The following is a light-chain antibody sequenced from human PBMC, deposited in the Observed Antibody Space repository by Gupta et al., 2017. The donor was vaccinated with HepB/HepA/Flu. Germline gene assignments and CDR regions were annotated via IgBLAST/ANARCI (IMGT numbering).Light chain of an antibody. Sequence: SYELTPPPSVSVSPGQTATITCPGNKLGDRYASWYQQKPGQSPMLVIYHDAKRPSGVSERFSGSNSGNTATLTISGTQALDEADYYCQAWETSTYLVFGGGTKLTVL. CDR1: KLGDRY. V-gene: IGLV3-1*01. CDR2: HDA. CDR3: QAWETSTYLV. J-gene: IGLJ2*01.